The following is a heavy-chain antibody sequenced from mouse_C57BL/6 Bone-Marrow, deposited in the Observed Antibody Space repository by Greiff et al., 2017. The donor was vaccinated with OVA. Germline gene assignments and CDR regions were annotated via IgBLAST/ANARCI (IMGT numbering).Heavy chain of an antibody. CDR2: ISDGGSYT. CDR1: GFTFSSYA. Sequence: EVQRVESGGGLVKPGGSLKLSCAASGFTFSSYAMSWVRQTPEKRLEWVATISDGGSYTYYPDNVKGRFTISRDNAKNNLYLQMSHLKSEDTAMYYCARDSFLPYWGQGTTLTVSS. V-gene: IGHV5-4*01. CDR3: ARDSFLPY. J-gene: IGHJ2*01.